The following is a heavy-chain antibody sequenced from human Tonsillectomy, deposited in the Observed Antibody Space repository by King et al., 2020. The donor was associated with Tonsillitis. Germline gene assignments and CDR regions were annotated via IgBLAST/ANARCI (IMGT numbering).Heavy chain of an antibody. D-gene: IGHD6-13*01. CDR2: IRNKANSYET. Sequence: VQLVESGGGLVQPGGSLKLSCAASGFTFSDSAMHWVRQASGKGLEWVGRIRNKANSYETAFAASVTGRFTISRDDSKNTAYLLMNSLKTEDTAVYYCTRSEQITAFDYWGQGPLVTVSS. CDR1: GFTFSDSA. CDR3: TRSEQITAFDY. V-gene: IGHV3-73*02. J-gene: IGHJ4*02.